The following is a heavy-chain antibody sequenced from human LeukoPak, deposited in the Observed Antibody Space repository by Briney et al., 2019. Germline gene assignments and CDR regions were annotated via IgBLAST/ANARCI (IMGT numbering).Heavy chain of an antibody. CDR1: GDSISSYY. D-gene: IGHD3-10*01. CDR3: AREPPPGGFEY. V-gene: IGHV4-59*12. CDR2: IYYSGST. Sequence: SETLSLTCTVSGDSISSYYWSWIRQPPGKGLEWIGYIYYSGSTKYNPSLKSRVTISVDTSKNQFSLKLSSVTAADTAVYYCAREPPPGGFEYWGQGTLVTVSS. J-gene: IGHJ4*02.